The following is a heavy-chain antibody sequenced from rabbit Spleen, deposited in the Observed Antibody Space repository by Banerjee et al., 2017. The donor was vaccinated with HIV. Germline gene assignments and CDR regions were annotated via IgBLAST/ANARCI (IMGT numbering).Heavy chain of an antibody. CDR3: ARDGTGGSYFAL. CDR2: IDPVFGIT. Sequence: QSLEESGGDLVKPGASLTLTCTASGFSFSTNYYMNWVRQAPGKGLEWIGYIDPVFGITYYANWVNGRFSISRENAQNTVFLQMTSLTAADTATYFCARDGTGGSYFALWGPGTLVTVS. V-gene: IGHV1S40*01. J-gene: IGHJ6*01. CDR1: GFSFSTNYY. D-gene: IGHD8-1*01.